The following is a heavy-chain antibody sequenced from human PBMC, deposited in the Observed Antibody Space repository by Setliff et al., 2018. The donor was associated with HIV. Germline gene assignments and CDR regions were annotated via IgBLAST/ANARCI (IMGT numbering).Heavy chain of an antibody. Sequence: ASVKVSCKASGYSFTGYFMHWVRRAPGQGLEWMGWINPNTGRTHYAPNFQGRVTMTRDTSITTPYMELSRLRSDDTAVYYCARDSLYLYSSSFPYYYYMDVWGKGTTVTVSS. CDR2: INPNTGRT. CDR1: GYSFTGYF. CDR3: ARDSLYLYSSSFPYYYYMDV. D-gene: IGHD6-6*01. V-gene: IGHV1-2*02. J-gene: IGHJ6*03.